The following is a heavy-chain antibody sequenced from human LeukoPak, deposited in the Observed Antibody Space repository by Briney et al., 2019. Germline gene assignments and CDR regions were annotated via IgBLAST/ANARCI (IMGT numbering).Heavy chain of an antibody. CDR2: IWYDGSNK. CDR3: ARDREGGIVLAAIDY. V-gene: IGHV3-33*01. CDR1: GFTFGSYG. D-gene: IGHD2-2*01. Sequence: PGGSLRLSCVASGFTFGSYGMHWVRQAPGKGLEWVALIWYDGSNKYYADSVKGRFTISRDNSKNTLFLQMNSLRAEDTAVYYCARDREGGIVLAAIDYWGQGTLVTVSS. J-gene: IGHJ4*02.